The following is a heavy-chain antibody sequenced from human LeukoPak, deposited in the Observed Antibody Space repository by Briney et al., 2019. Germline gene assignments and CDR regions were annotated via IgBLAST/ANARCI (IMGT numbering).Heavy chain of an antibody. CDR3: ARDPAGPITD. V-gene: IGHV4-34*01. CDR1: GGSFSGYY. Sequence: SETLSLTCAVYGGSFSGYYWSWIRQPPGKGLEWIGEINHSGSTNYNPSLKSRVTISVDTSKNQFSLKLSSVTAADTAVYYCARDPAGPITDWGQGTLVTVSS. J-gene: IGHJ4*02. CDR2: INHSGST. D-gene: IGHD3-16*01.